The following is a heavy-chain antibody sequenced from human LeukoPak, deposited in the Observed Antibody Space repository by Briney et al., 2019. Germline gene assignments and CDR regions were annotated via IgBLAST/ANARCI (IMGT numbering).Heavy chain of an antibody. Sequence: GGSLRLSCAASGFTFSSYGMHWVRQAPGKGLEWVAVIWYDGSNKYYADSVKGRSTISRDNSKNTLYLQMNSLRAEDTAVYYCAEDFSPYYDSSGYFDYWGQGTLVTVSS. V-gene: IGHV3-33*06. CDR3: AEDFSPYYDSSGYFDY. CDR2: IWYDGSNK. J-gene: IGHJ4*02. D-gene: IGHD3-22*01. CDR1: GFTFSSYG.